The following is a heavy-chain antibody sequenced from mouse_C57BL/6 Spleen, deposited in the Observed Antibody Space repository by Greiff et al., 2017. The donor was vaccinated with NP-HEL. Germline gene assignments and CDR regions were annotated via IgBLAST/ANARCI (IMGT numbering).Heavy chain of an antibody. CDR2: IWSGGST. CDR1: GFSLTSYG. J-gene: IGHJ1*03. D-gene: IGHD1-1*01. V-gene: IGHV2-2*01. CDR3: ARGYYYGSSYDWYFEV. Sequence: QVHVKQSGPGLVQPSQSLSITCTVSGFSLTSYGVHWVRQSPGKGLEWLGVIWSGGSTDYNAAFISRLSISKDNSKSQVFFKMNSLQADDTAIYYCARGYYYGSSYDWYFEVWGTGTTVTVSS.